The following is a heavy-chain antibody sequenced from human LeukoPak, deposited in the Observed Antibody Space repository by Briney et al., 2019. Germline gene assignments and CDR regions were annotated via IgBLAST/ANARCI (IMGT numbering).Heavy chain of an antibody. V-gene: IGHV1-8*03. CDR3: ARGTIPSFFSH. CDR2: MNPKSGNR. Sequence: ASVKVSCKTSGYTFTSPDINWVRQAPGQGLEWMGWMNPKSGNRVYAQKFQGRVTFSGDTSISTAYMELSSLRSDDTAVYYCARGTIPSFFSHWGQGTLVTVSS. J-gene: IGHJ4*02. CDR1: GYTFTSPD. D-gene: IGHD3-3*01.